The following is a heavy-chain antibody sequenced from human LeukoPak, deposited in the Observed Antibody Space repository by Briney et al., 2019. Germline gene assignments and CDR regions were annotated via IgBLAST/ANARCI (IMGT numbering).Heavy chain of an antibody. CDR2: IYHSGST. J-gene: IGHJ6*03. V-gene: IGHV4-4*02. CDR1: GDSISSTNW. D-gene: IGHD3-10*01. Sequence: NPSGTLSLTCAVSGDSISSTNWWTWVRQPPGKGLEWIGEIYHSGSTNYNPSLKSRVTISVDKSKNQFSLKLSSVTATDTAVYYCASLGSRPGYYGSDYYYMDVWGKGTTVTVSS. CDR3: ASLGSRPGYYGSDYYYMDV.